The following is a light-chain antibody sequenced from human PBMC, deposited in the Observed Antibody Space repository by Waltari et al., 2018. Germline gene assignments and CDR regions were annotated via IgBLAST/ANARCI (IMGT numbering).Light chain of an antibody. J-gene: IGLJ3*02. V-gene: IGLV2-23*01. Sequence: QSALTQPASVSGSPGQSITISCTGTSGDVGGYNVVSRYQGHPGKVPKLIIYEGSKRPSGISDRFSGSKAGNTASLTISGLQTEDEAEYYCYSYAGSSTWVFGGGTQLTVV. CDR2: EGS. CDR3: YSYAGSSTWV. CDR1: SGDVGGYNV.